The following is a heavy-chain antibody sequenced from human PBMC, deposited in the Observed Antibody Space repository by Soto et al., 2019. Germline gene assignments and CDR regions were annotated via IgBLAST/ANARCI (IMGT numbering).Heavy chain of an antibody. V-gene: IGHV3-30*18. J-gene: IGHJ6*02. D-gene: IGHD3-3*01. CDR1: GFTFSNYG. CDR3: TKRRNVLRFLEWSSGMEV. CDR2: ISDDGSNK. Sequence: GGSLRLSCAASGFTFSNYGMHWVRQAPGKGLEWVAFISDDGSNKYYADSMKGRFTMSRDNSKRTLYLQMSSLRVEDTAVYYCTKRRNVLRFLEWSSGMEVWGQGTTVTVS.